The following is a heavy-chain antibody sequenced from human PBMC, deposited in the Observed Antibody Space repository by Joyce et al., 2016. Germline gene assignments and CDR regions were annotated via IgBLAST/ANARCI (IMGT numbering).Heavy chain of an antibody. CDR2: IKKRSDGGTT. J-gene: IGHJ4*02. Sequence: EVQLVESGGGLVKPGGSLRLSCAAAGLTFSKVWMSWVRHSPTKGLEWVGRIKKRSDGGTTEYATPVQGRFTISRDDSKNTMFLQMNSRKTEDTGVYYFTTDPRLDFWGRGTLVSVSS. V-gene: IGHV3-15*01. CDR3: TTDPRLDF. CDR1: GLTFSKVW.